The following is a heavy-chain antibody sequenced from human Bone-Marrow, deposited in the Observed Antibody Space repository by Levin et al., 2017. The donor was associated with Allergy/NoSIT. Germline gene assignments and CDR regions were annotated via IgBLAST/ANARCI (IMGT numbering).Heavy chain of an antibody. D-gene: IGHD6-19*01. V-gene: IGHV5-10-1*01. Sequence: KFGESLKISCKGSGYSFTSYWISWVRQMPGKGLEWMGRIDPSDAYTNYSPAFQGHVTISADTSINTAYLQWSSLKSSDTAMYYCARRLSSGWYSVDYWGQGTLVTVSS. CDR1: GYSFTSYW. CDR2: IDPSDAYT. J-gene: IGHJ4*02. CDR3: ARRLSSGWYSVDY.